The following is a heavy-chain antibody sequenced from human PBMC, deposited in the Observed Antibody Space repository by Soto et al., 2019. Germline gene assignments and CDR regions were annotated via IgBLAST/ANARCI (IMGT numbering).Heavy chain of an antibody. CDR2: IIPMDGPA. D-gene: IGHD3-10*01. CDR3: ARVTSMVRGVIDNWFDP. CDR1: GGTFSSYA. V-gene: IGHV1-69*01. J-gene: IGHJ5*02. Sequence: QVPLVQSGAEVKKPGSSVTVSCKASGGTFSSYAIHWVRQAPGQGLEWMGGIIPMDGPANYAQRFQGRVTITADESTTTVYMELSSLTSQDTAVYYCARVTSMVRGVIDNWFDPWGHGTLVTVSS.